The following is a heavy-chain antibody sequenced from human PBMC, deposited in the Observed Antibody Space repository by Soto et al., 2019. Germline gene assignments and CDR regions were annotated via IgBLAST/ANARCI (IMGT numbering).Heavy chain of an antibody. CDR2: IDNNGVT. CDR1: GGSVYSNGHY. D-gene: IGHD2-15*01. V-gene: IGHV4-39*01. J-gene: IGHJ4*02. Sequence: ETLSLTCIVSGGSVYSNGHYWGWIRQPPGKGLEWIGSIDNNGVTNYNSSLKSRVTISRDTSKNQFSLRLTSVTAADTAVYYCGKILVGATGHTDADSWGPGTLVTVSS. CDR3: GKILVGATGHTDADS.